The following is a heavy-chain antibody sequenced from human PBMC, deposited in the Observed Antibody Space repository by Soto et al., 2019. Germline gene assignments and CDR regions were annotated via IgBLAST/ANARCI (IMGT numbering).Heavy chain of an antibody. D-gene: IGHD1-26*01. CDR2: IYHSGST. Sequence: QVQLQESGPGLVKPSGTLSLTCAVSGDSISSSNWWSWVRQPPGKGLEWIGEIYHSGSTNYNPSLTSRVTISVDQSKNQFSLNLNSVTAADTAVYYCARHSGSYFRDYWGQGTLVTVSS. CDR3: ARHSGSYFRDY. V-gene: IGHV4-4*02. J-gene: IGHJ4*02. CDR1: GDSISSSNW.